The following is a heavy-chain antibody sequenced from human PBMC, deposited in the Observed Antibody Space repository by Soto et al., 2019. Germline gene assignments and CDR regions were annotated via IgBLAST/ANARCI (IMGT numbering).Heavy chain of an antibody. V-gene: IGHV3-23*01. J-gene: IGHJ4*02. Sequence: EVQLLESGGGVVQPGGSLRLSCAASGFTFSSYAMSWVRQAPGKGLEWVSAISGSGGSTYYADSVKGRFTISRDNSKNTLYLQMNSLRAEDTAVYYCAKPLRRGEYYFDSWGQGTLVTVSS. CDR3: AKPLRRGEYYFDS. CDR2: ISGSGGST. CDR1: GFTFSSYA.